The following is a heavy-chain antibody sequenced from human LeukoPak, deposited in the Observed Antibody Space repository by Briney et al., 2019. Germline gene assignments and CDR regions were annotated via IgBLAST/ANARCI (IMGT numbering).Heavy chain of an antibody. Sequence: PGGSLRLSCTASGFTFGDYAMSWVRQAPGKGLEWISFVSISSGTIYYADSVNGRFRISRDNAKSSLDLEMNSLRAEDTAVYYCARAMSTFGGVRNYFDSWGQGTLVTVSS. CDR3: ARAMSTFGGVRNYFDS. J-gene: IGHJ4*02. CDR2: VSISSGTI. D-gene: IGHD3-16*01. CDR1: GFTFGDYA. V-gene: IGHV3-48*04.